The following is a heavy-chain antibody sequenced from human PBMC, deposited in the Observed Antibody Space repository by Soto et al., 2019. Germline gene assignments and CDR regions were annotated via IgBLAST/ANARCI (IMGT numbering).Heavy chain of an antibody. Sequence: EVQLLESGGGLVQPGGSLRLSCVASGFTFSSYAKSWVRQAPGKGLEWVSSISGSGGTTYYADSVKGRFTISRDDSKNTLYLQMNSLRAEDTAVYYCAKDRTLYCETTFDYWGQGTLVIVSS. CDR2: ISGSGGTT. V-gene: IGHV3-23*01. CDR3: AKDRTLYCETTFDY. CDR1: GFTFSSYA. J-gene: IGHJ4*02. D-gene: IGHD3-22*01.